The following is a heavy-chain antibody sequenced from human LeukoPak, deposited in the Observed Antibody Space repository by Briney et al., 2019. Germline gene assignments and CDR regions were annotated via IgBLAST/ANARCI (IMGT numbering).Heavy chain of an antibody. Sequence: GASVKVSCKASGYTFTSYYMHWVRQAPGQGLEWMGIINPSGGSTNYAQKLQGRVTMTRDTSTSTVYMDLSSLRSEDTAVYYCARDLEGLAYCGGDCYPGNWFDPWGQGTLVTVSS. CDR3: ARDLEGLAYCGGDCYPGNWFDP. CDR1: GYTFTSYY. CDR2: INPSGGST. V-gene: IGHV1-46*01. D-gene: IGHD2-21*02. J-gene: IGHJ5*02.